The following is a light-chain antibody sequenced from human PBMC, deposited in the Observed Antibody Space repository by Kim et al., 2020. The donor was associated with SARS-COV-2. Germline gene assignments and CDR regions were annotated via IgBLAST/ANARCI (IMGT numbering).Light chain of an antibody. V-gene: IGLV1-47*01. Sequence: GQWVTISCSGSSSNVGSNYVYCYQQLPGAAPKLLIYRNNRRPSGVPDRFSGSKSGTSASLAISGLRSEDDADDYCAAWDDSLSGLVFGGGTKVTVL. CDR3: AAWDDSLSGLV. CDR1: SSNVGSNY. CDR2: RNN. J-gene: IGLJ3*02.